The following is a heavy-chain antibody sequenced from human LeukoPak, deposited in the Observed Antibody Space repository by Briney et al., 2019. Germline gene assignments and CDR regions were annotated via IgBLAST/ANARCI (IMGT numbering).Heavy chain of an antibody. CDR3: ARDEVGGAFDI. CDR2: IYTSGST. D-gene: IGHD4-23*01. Sequence: SETLSLTCTVSGGSISSGSYYWSWIRQHAGKGLEWIGRIYTSGSTNYNPSLKSRVTISVDTSKNQFSLKLSSVTAADTAVYYCARDEVGGAFDIWGQGTMVTVSS. V-gene: IGHV4-61*02. CDR1: GGSISSGSYY. J-gene: IGHJ3*02.